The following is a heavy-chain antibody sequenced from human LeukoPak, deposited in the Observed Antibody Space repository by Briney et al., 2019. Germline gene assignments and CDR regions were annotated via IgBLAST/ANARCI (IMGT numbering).Heavy chain of an antibody. J-gene: IGHJ4*02. Sequence: GGSLRLSCAASGFLVNDYGMHWVRQAPGKGPEWVAAMRFDGNTKYYVDSVKGRFTISRDNAKNSLYLQMNSLRAEDTAVYYCARDRTTYYYGSGSTGGDYWGQGTLVTVSS. CDR3: ARDRTTYYYGSGSTGGDY. D-gene: IGHD3-10*01. CDR2: MRFDGNTK. CDR1: GFLVNDYG. V-gene: IGHV3-33*01.